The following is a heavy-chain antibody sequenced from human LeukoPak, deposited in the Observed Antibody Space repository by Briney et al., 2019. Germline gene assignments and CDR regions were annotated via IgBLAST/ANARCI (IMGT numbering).Heavy chain of an antibody. Sequence: GGYLRLYCAGSGFTFSSYEMNWVRQAPGKGLEWVSYISNTGTTIYYADSVKGRFTISRDNAKNSLYLQMNSLRAEDTAAYYCARGGAADYWGQGTLVTVSS. D-gene: IGHD1-26*01. V-gene: IGHV3-48*03. CDR2: ISNTGTTI. CDR3: ARGGAADY. J-gene: IGHJ4*02. CDR1: GFTFSSYE.